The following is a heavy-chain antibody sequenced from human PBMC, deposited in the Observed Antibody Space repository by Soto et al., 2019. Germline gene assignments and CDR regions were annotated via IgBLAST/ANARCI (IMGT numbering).Heavy chain of an antibody. CDR2: IWYDGSNK. J-gene: IGHJ6*03. CDR1: GFTFSSYG. CDR3: ARDAEPNRYCSSTSCYGYYYYYMDV. V-gene: IGHV3-33*01. Sequence: PGGSLRLSCAASGFTFSSYGMHWVRQAPGKGLEWVAVIWYDGSNKYYADSVKGRFTISRDNSKNTLYLQMNSLRAEDTAVYYCARDAEPNRYCSSTSCYGYYYYYMDVWGKGTTVTVSS. D-gene: IGHD2-2*01.